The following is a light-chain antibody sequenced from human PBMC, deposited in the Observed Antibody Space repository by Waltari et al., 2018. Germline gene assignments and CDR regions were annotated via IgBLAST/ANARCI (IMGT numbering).Light chain of an antibody. CDR1: QSIGSR. J-gene: IGKJ2*01. CDR2: YAA. CDR3: HHSYSLPYP. V-gene: IGKV6-21*01. Sequence: ESVLTQSPDFQSVTPKQKVTLTCRASQSIGSRLHWYQQKSDQSPKVLIQYAAQSFSWVPSRFSGSRSGTDFTLTITGLEAEDAATYYCHHSYSLPYPCGQGTKLEIK.